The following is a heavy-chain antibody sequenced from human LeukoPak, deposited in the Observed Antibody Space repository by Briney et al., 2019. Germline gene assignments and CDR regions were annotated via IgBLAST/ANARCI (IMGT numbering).Heavy chain of an antibody. CDR2: IGGDGDT. CDR1: GFTFSSYD. CDR3: AGGKHNWFDP. D-gene: IGHD2-21*01. V-gene: IGHV3-13*01. J-gene: IGHJ5*02. Sequence: GGSLRLSCAASGFTFSSYDMHWVRQATGKSLEWVSGIGGDGDTYHPDSLKGRFTISRENAKNSLYLQMNSLRAGDTAVYYCAGGKHNWFDPWGQGTLVTVSS.